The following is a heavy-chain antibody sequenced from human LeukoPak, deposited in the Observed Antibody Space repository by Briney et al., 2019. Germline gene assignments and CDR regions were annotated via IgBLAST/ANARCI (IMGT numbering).Heavy chain of an antibody. D-gene: IGHD6-13*01. CDR1: GFTFSSYW. CDR3: ARDCLSRDSSSWGD. J-gene: IGHJ4*02. Sequence: PGGSLRLSCEASGFTFSSYWMSRVRQAPGKGLEWVANINHDGRETYYADSVKGRFIISRDNAKDSLYLQMNSLRAEDAAVYYCARDCLSRDSSSWGDWGQGTLVTVSS. CDR2: INHDGRET. V-gene: IGHV3-7*01.